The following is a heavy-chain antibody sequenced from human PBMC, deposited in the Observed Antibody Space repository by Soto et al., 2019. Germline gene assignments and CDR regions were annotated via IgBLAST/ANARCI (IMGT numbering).Heavy chain of an antibody. Sequence: SDTMSLTGTVSFDTLSTCSNDWSWIRQPPGKGLEWIGKIFFTGSAHYNPSLRNRVTMSVDTSKDQFSLTLTSVTAADTAVYYCARDGHGMDVWGQGTTVTVSS. V-gene: IGHV4-61*01. CDR3: ARDGHGMDV. J-gene: IGHJ6*02. CDR1: FDTLSTCSND. CDR2: IFFTGSA.